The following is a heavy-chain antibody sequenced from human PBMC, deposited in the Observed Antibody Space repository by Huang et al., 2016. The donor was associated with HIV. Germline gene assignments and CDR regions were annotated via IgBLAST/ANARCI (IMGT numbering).Heavy chain of an antibody. V-gene: IGHV1-3*01. CDR2: IMPGNGRI. CDR3: ARAARGDGYHGAFDV. Sequence: QVQLVQSGAEFKKPGASLKLSCAASGYIFTTYSIHWFRRVPGQSLQWLGWIMPGNGRIPFLHSFNGRVILSRDLSAATVYMQLSGLTADDTATYFCARAARGDGYHGAFDVWGQGTMVTV. J-gene: IGHJ3*01. CDR1: GYIFTTYS. D-gene: IGHD2-2*03.